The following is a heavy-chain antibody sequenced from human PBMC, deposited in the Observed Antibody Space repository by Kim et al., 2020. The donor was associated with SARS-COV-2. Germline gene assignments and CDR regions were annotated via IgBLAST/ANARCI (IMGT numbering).Heavy chain of an antibody. V-gene: IGHV4-39*01. D-gene: IGHD6-19*01. CDR1: GGSININDFY. J-gene: IGHJ5*01. CDR2: VYSNGRN. Sequence: SETLSLTCSVSGGSININDFYWAWLRQPPGKGLEYIGSVYSNGRNFYIPSLQSRVTISIDTSKNQFSLELRSVTAADTAVYFCARHNPLTYSGGWFGVNWFDPWGQGTQVTVSS. CDR3: ARHNPLTYSGGWFGVNWFDP.